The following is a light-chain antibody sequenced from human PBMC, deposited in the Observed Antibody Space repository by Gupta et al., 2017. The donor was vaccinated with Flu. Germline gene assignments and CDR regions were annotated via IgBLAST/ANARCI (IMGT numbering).Light chain of an antibody. Sequence: QSVLTQPPSESGTPGQRVAISCSGSISTIGRNAVNWYQQLPATAPNLLIFVNSKRPCGAPDPVSGSNSGASAAIAITTLPAEEAAGYYCEASEERRSGNFVFGTGTKLTVL. CDR1: ISTIGRNA. J-gene: IGLJ1*01. V-gene: IGLV1-44*01. CDR2: VNS. CDR3: EASEERRSGNFV.